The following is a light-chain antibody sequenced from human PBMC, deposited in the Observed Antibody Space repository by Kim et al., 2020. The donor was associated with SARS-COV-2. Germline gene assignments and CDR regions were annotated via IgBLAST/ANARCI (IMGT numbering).Light chain of an antibody. CDR3: QVWDSSSDHWV. V-gene: IGLV3-21*04. Sequence: PEKTARITGGGSNVGSKTVHWYQQKPGQAPVLVIYYDSDRPSGIPERFSGSKSGNTATLTISRVEAGDEADYYCQVWDSSSDHWVFGGGTRLTVL. CDR1: NVGSKT. CDR2: YDS. J-gene: IGLJ3*02.